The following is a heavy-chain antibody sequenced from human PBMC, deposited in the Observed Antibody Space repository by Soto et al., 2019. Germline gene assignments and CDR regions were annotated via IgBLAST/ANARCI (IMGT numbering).Heavy chain of an antibody. Sequence: ASVKVSCKASGYTFTGYYRHWVRQAPGQGLEWMGWINPNSGGTNYAQKFQGRVTMTRDTSISTAYMELSRPRSDDTAVYDCARDRYYDSSGPNYGMDVWGQGTTVTVSS. V-gene: IGHV1-2*02. CDR2: INPNSGGT. CDR3: ARDRYYDSSGPNYGMDV. CDR1: GYTFTGYY. D-gene: IGHD3-22*01. J-gene: IGHJ6*02.